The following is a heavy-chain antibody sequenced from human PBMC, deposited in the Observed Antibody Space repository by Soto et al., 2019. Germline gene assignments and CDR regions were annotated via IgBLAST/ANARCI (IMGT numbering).Heavy chain of an antibody. J-gene: IGHJ4*02. CDR2: ISYDGSNK. Sequence: QVQLVESGGGVVQPGRSLRLSCAASGFTFSSYAMHWVRQAPGKGLEWVAVISYDGSNKYYADSVKGRFTISRDNSKNTLYLQMNSLRAEDTAVYYCARDVRQQSKASAMAALDYWGQGTLVTVSS. D-gene: IGHD5-18*01. V-gene: IGHV3-30-3*01. CDR1: GFTFSSYA. CDR3: ARDVRQQSKASAMAALDY.